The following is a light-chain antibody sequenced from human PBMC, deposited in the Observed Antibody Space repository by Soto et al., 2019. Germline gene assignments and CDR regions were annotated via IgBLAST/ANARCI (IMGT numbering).Light chain of an antibody. CDR2: AAA. Sequence: DIQMTQSPSSLSASIGDTITISCRASQNIERYLNWYQHKQGKAPQLLMFAAANLESGVPSRFRGSGSGTDFTLTISSLQPEDFATYYCQQTYSTIHSFGHGTKLDIK. V-gene: IGKV1-39*01. J-gene: IGKJ2*01. CDR3: QQTYSTIHS. CDR1: QNIERY.